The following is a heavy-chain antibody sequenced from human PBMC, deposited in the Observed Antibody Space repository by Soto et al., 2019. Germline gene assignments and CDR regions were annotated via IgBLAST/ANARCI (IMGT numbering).Heavy chain of an antibody. V-gene: IGHV3-23*01. D-gene: IGHD6-19*01. CDR2: ISGSGGST. CDR1: GFTFSSYA. J-gene: IGHJ5*02. CDR3: EKDRGYSSWFDT. Sequence: PGGSLRLSCAASGFTFSSYAMSWVRQAPGKGLEWVSAISGSGGSTYYADSVKGRFTISRDNSKNTLYLQMNSLRAEDTAVYYCEKDRGYSSWFDTWGQGTLATVSS.